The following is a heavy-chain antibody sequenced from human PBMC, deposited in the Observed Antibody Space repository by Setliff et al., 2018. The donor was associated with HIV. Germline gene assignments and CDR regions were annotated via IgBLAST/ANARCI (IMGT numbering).Heavy chain of an antibody. CDR1: GPSVSNTDYY. J-gene: IGHJ4*02. V-gene: IGHV4-39*01. CDR2: IHHSGST. CDR3: ARPSFGIGGGSIFDS. Sequence: SETLSLTCTVSGPSVSNTDYYWGWIRLPPGKGLEWIASIHHSGSTRYNPSLKSRVTISADMSKNQFSLKLFSVTAADTAVYYCARPSFGIGGGSIFDSWGQGTVVTVSS. D-gene: IGHD3-3*01.